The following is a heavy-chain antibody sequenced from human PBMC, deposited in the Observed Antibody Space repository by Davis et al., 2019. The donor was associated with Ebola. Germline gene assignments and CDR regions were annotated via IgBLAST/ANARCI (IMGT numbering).Heavy chain of an antibody. CDR1: PFSITSSSYY. D-gene: IGHD6-19*01. V-gene: IGHV4-39*07. CDR2: IYYSGST. CDR3: ARGVAAVAGTPFDY. J-gene: IGHJ4*02. Sequence: MPSETLSLTCTVSPFSITSSSYYWGWIRQPPGKGLEWIGSIYYSGSTNYNPSLKSRVTISVDTSKNQFSLKLRSVTAADTAVYYCARGVAAVAGTPFDYWGQGTLVTVSS.